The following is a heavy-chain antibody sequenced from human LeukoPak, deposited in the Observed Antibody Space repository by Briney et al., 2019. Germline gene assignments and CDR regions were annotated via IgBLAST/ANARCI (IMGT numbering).Heavy chain of an antibody. CDR2: ISGSGGSR. CDR1: GFTFSTYG. J-gene: IGHJ4*02. D-gene: IGHD3-22*01. V-gene: IGHV3-23*01. CDR3: TRSGYRHPYHFDS. Sequence: GGSLRLSCAASGFTFSTYGMSWVRQAPGKGLEWVSGISGSGGSRFYTDSVKGRFTISRDNSKNTLSLQMNSLRVEDTAIYYCTRSGYRHPYHFDSWGQGTLVTVSS.